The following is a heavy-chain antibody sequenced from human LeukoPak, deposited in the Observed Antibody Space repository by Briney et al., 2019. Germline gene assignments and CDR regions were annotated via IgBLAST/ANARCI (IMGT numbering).Heavy chain of an antibody. CDR2: IYPADSDT. Sequence: PGESLKISCKGFGYIFTNYWIGWVRQMPEKGLERMGIIYPADSDTRYSPSFQGQVTISADKSINSAYLQWSSLKASDTAMYYCARLVCSSTSCYSGFDYWGQGTLVTVSS. D-gene: IGHD2-2*01. CDR1: GYIFTNYW. CDR3: ARLVCSSTSCYSGFDY. J-gene: IGHJ4*02. V-gene: IGHV5-51*01.